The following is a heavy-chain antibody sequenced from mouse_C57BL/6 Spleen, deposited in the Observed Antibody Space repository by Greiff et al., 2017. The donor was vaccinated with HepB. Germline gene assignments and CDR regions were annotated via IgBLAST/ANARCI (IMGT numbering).Heavy chain of an antibody. Sequence: QVQLQQSGPELVKPGASVKISCKASGYAFSSSWMNWVKQRPGKGLEWIGRIYPGDGDTNYNGKFKGKATLTADKSSSTPYMQLSSLTSEDSAVYFCAREWVYYGSSEAMDYWGQGTSVTVSS. CDR3: AREWVYYGSSEAMDY. CDR2: IYPGDGDT. D-gene: IGHD1-1*01. J-gene: IGHJ4*01. V-gene: IGHV1-82*01. CDR1: GYAFSSSW.